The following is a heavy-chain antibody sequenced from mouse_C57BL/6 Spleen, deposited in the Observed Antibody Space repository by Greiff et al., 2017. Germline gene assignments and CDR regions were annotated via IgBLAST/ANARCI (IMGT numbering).Heavy chain of an antibody. D-gene: IGHD1-1*01. CDR1: GYTFTSYW. Sequence: QVQLQQSGAELVKPGASVKMSCKASGYTFTSYWITWVKQRPGQGLEWIGDIYPGSGSTNYNEKFKSKDTLTVDTSSSTAYMQLSSLTSEDSAVYYCNYGSSPYFDYWGQGTTLTVSS. CDR3: NYGSSPYFDY. J-gene: IGHJ2*01. V-gene: IGHV1-55*01. CDR2: IYPGSGST.